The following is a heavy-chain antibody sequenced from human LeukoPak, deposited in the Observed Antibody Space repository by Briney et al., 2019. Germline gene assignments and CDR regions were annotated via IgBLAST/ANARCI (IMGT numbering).Heavy chain of an antibody. Sequence: PEGSLRLSCAASGFTLSGYGMHWVRQAPGKGLEWVAFIRYDGSNKFYADSVKGRFTISRDNSKNTLYLQMNSLRAEDTAVYYCAKSSLNSSGYYPGLMDVWGKGTTVTISS. V-gene: IGHV3-30*02. J-gene: IGHJ6*03. CDR3: AKSSLNSSGYYPGLMDV. CDR1: GFTLSGYG. CDR2: IRYDGSNK. D-gene: IGHD3-22*01.